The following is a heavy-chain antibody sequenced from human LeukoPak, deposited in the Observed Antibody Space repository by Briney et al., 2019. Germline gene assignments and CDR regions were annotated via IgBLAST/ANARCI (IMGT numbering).Heavy chain of an antibody. V-gene: IGHV3-66*01. J-gene: IGHJ4*02. CDR2: IYSGGST. D-gene: IGHD3-10*01. CDR1: GFTLSSNY. CDR3: ARGGLWFGELSRYFDY. Sequence: GGSLRLSCAASGFTLSSNYMSWVRQAPGKGLEWVSVIYSGGSTYYADSVKGRFTISRDNSKNTLYLQMNSLRAEDTAVYHCARGGLWFGELSRYFDYWGQGTLVTVSS.